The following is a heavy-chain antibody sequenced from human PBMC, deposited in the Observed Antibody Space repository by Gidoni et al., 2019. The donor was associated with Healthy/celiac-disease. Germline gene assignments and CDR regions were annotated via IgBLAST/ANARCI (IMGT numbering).Heavy chain of an antibody. CDR3: ATLPVTMIVVDVYSFDI. CDR2: ISGSGGSP. J-gene: IGHJ3*02. CDR1: GFTFSSCA. Sequence: EVQLLESGGGLVQHGGSLRLPCEVSGFTFSSCAMSWVRQAPGKGREGVSAISGSGGSPYYADPVKGRFTISRDNSKNTLYLQMNTLRAEDTSVYYCATLPVTMIVVDVYSFDIWGQGTMVTVSS. D-gene: IGHD3-22*01. V-gene: IGHV3-23*01.